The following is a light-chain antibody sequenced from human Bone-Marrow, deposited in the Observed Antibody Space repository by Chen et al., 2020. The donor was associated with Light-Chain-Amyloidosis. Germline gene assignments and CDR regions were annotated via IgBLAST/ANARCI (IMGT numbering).Light chain of an antibody. CDR2: SNN. CDR3: AAWDDSLNGFYV. Sequence: QSVLTQPPSASGTPGQRVTISCSGSSSNIGSNTVNWYQQLPGTAPKLLIYSNNQRPSAVPDRFSGSTSGTSASLAISGLQSEDEADDYCAAWDDSLNGFYVFGAGTKVTVL. CDR1: SSNIGSNT. V-gene: IGLV1-44*01. J-gene: IGLJ1*01.